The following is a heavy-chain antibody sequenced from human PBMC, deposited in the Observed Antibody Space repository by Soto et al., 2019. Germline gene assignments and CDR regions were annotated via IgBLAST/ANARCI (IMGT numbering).Heavy chain of an antibody. CDR3: SKGRGPSISCFDY. V-gene: IGHV3-23*01. CDR2: ITTSDDTT. J-gene: IGHJ4*02. D-gene: IGHD2-2*01. Sequence: EVQLLESGGGLVQPGGSLRLSCAASGFTFSTSAMTWVRQAPGKGLEWVSVITTSDDTTYYADSVKGRFTISRDNSKNTLFLDMNSLRVEDTAIYYGSKGRGPSISCFDYWGQGTLVSVSS. CDR1: GFTFSTSA.